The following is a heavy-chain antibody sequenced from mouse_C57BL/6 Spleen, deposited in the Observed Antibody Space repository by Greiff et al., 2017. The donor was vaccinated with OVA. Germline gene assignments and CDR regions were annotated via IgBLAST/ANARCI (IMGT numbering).Heavy chain of an antibody. J-gene: IGHJ4*01. CDR3: ARHNDGSSYYAMDY. CDR1: GFTFSDYG. V-gene: IGHV5-15*04. CDR2: ISNLAYSI. Sequence: EVKLVESGGGLVQPGGSLKLSCAASGFTFSDYGLAWVRQAPRKGPEWVAFISNLAYSIYYADTVTGRFTISRENAKNTLYLEMSSLRSEDTAMYYCARHNDGSSYYAMDYWGQGTSVTGSS. D-gene: IGHD1-1*01.